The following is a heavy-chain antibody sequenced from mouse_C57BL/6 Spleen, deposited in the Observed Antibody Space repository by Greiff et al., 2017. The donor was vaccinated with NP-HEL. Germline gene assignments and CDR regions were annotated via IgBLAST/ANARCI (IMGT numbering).Heavy chain of an antibody. Sequence: QVQLQQSGAELVKPGASVKLSCKASGYTFTEYTIHWVKQRSGQGLEWIGWFYPGSGSIKYNEKFKDKATLTADKSSSTVYMELSRLTSEDSSVYFCARHEDDGSSLYWYFDVWGTGTTVTVSS. CDR2: FYPGSGSI. CDR3: ARHEDDGSSLYWYFDV. V-gene: IGHV1-62-2*01. J-gene: IGHJ1*03. D-gene: IGHD1-1*01. CDR1: GYTFTEYT.